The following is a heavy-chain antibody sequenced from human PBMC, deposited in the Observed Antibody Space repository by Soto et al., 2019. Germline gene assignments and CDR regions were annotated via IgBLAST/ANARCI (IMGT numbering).Heavy chain of an antibody. CDR2: ISGSGGST. D-gene: IGHD6-13*01. V-gene: IGHV3-23*01. CDR3: AKGGSWTFDY. Sequence: XASLRLSCAASGFNFSSYAMSWVRQAPGKGLEWVSAISGSGGSTYYADSVKGRFTISRDNSKNTLYLQMNSLRAEDTAVYYCAKGGSWTFDYWGQGTLVTVSS. CDR1: GFNFSSYA. J-gene: IGHJ4*02.